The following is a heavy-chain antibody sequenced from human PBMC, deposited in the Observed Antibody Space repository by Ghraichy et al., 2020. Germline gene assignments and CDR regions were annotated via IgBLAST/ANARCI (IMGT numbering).Heavy chain of an antibody. CDR3: AREVSSGYPDY. CDR2: IKQDGSEK. Sequence: GESLNISCAASGFTFSSYWMSWVRQAPGKGLEWVANIKQDGSEKYYVDSVKGRFTISRDNAKNSLYLQMNSLRAEDTAVYYCAREVSSGYPDYWGQGTLVTVSS. D-gene: IGHD6-19*01. J-gene: IGHJ4*02. V-gene: IGHV3-7*03. CDR1: GFTFSSYW.